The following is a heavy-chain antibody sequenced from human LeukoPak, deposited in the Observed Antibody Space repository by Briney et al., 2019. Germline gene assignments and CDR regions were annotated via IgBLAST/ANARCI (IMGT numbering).Heavy chain of an antibody. V-gene: IGHV3-48*01. CDR1: GFTFSRDS. CDR3: VRDNPRCCGVIPANIDDY. D-gene: IGHD2-21*01. CDR2: INGGGSPI. J-gene: IGHJ4*02. Sequence: PGGSLRLSCAASGFTFSRDSMNWVRQAPGKGLEWVSYINGGGSPIFYADSVRGRFTISRDNAKNSLHPQMNSLRAEDTAVYYCVRDNPRCCGVIPANIDDYWGQGTLVTVSS.